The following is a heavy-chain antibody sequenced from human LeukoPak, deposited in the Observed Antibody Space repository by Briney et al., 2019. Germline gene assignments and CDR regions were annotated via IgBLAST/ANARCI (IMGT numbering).Heavy chain of an antibody. V-gene: IGHV3-21*04. CDR2: ISSSRSYI. D-gene: IGHD3-10*01. CDR1: GFTFSSYS. CDR3: ARMYYYGSGSYYGHYYYYYMDV. Sequence: GGSLRLSCAASGFTFSSYSMNWVRQAPGKGLEWVSSISSSRSYIYYADSVKGRFTISRDNSKNTLCLQMNSLRAEDTAVYYCARMYYYGSGSYYGHYYYYYMDVWGKGTTVTISS. J-gene: IGHJ6*03.